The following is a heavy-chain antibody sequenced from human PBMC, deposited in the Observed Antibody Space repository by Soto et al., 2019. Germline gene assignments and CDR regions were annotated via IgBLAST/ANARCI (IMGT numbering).Heavy chain of an antibody. CDR1: GFTVSSNY. CDR3: ARDDRQPWYFDY. CDR2: IYSGGST. J-gene: IGHJ4*02. V-gene: IGHV3-66*01. Sequence: EVQLVESGGGLVQPGGSLRLSCAASGFTVSSNYMSWVRQAPGKGLEWVSVIYSGGSTYYADSVKGRFTISRDNSKNTLYLKMNSLRAEDTAVYYCARDDRQPWYFDYWGQGTLVTVSS.